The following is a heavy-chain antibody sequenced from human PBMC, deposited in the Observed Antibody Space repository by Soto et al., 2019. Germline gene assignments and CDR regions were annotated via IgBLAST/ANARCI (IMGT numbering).Heavy chain of an antibody. Sequence: EVQLVESGGGLIQPGGSLRLSCAAGGFTVSSNYMSWVRQAPGKGLEWVSVIYSGGSTYYADSVKGRFTISRDNSKNTLYLQMNSLRAEDTAVYYCARGQDYGDYSYAFDIWGQGTMVTVSS. CDR2: IYSGGST. D-gene: IGHD4-17*01. J-gene: IGHJ3*02. CDR1: GFTVSSNY. V-gene: IGHV3-53*01. CDR3: ARGQDYGDYSYAFDI.